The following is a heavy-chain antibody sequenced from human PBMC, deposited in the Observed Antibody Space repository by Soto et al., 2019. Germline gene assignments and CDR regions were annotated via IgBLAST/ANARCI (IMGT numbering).Heavy chain of an antibody. CDR2: INTYNGNT. J-gene: IGHJ4*02. CDR3: ARDFPAPCTNGVCPAIFYFDY. V-gene: IGHV1-18*01. D-gene: IGHD2-8*01. CDR1: GYTFASNG. Sequence: QVQLVQSGVEVKKPGASLKVSCKASGYTFASNGISWVRQAPGQGLEWMGWINTYNGNTKYAQKLQGRVTMTTDTPTSTAYMELRSLRSDDTAVYYCARDFPAPCTNGVCPAIFYFDYWGQGTLVTVSS.